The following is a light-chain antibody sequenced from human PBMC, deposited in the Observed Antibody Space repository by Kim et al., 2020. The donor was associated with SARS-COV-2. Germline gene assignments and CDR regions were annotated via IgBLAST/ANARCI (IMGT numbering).Light chain of an antibody. V-gene: IGLV3-1*01. J-gene: IGLJ3*02. CDR3: QAWDISTVV. Sequence: SYELTQPPSLSVSPGQTASITCSGDELGDKYICWYQQRPGQSPVLVVYQDTKRPSGIPERFSGSNSGNTATLTISGTQAMDEADYYCQAWDISTVVFGGGTQLTVL. CDR2: QDT. CDR1: ELGDKY.